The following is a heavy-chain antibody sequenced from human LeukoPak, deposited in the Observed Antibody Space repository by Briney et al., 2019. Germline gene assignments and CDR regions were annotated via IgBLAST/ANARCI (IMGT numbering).Heavy chain of an antibody. CDR2: ISGGSSFT. V-gene: IGHV3-21*04. D-gene: IGHD3-22*01. Sequence: GGSLRLSCAASGFSFSSFSMNWVRQAPGKGLEWVSYISGGSSFTYYVDSVKGRFTISRDNAKNSLYLQMNSLRAEDTAVYYCARGEAYYYDSSGYYPAIDYWGQGTLVTVSS. CDR3: ARGEAYYYDSSGYYPAIDY. J-gene: IGHJ4*02. CDR1: GFSFSSFS.